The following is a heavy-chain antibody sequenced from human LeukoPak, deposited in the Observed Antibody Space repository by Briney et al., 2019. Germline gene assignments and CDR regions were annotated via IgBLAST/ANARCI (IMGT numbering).Heavy chain of an antibody. CDR3: ASLNDLEGFPVDY. Sequence: SETLSLTCAVYGGSFSGYYWSWIRQPAGKGLEWIGRIYTSGSTNYNPSLKSRVTMSVDTSKNQFSLKLSSVTAADTAVYYCASLNDLEGFPVDYWGQGTLVTVSS. CDR1: GGSFSGYY. J-gene: IGHJ4*02. V-gene: IGHV4-59*10. CDR2: IYTSGST. D-gene: IGHD1-1*01.